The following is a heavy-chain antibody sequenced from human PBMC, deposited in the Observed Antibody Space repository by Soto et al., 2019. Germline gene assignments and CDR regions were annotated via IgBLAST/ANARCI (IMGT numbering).Heavy chain of an antibody. CDR3: PKTFQYYYGSGKPPGNYGMDV. D-gene: IGHD3-10*01. CDR2: ISYVGSNK. V-gene: IGHV3-30*18. CDR1: GFTFSSYG. Sequence: SLRLSCAASGFTFSSYGMHWVLQAPGKGLERVADISYVGSNKYYADSAKGRFTISRDNSKNTLYLQMNSLRAEDTAVYHCPKTFQYYYGSGKPPGNYGMDVWGQGTTVTVSS. J-gene: IGHJ6*02.